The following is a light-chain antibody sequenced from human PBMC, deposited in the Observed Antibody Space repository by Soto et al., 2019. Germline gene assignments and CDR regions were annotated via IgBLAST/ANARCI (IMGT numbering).Light chain of an antibody. CDR2: DAS. CDR1: QSVSNS. J-gene: IGKJ1*01. Sequence: EIVLTQSPATLSLSPGERATLSCRASQSVSNSLAWYQQKPGQAPRLLIYDASNRATGIPARFSGSGSGTEFTLTISSLEPEDFAVYYCQQRSNWWTFGQGTRVEI. CDR3: QQRSNWWT. V-gene: IGKV3-11*01.